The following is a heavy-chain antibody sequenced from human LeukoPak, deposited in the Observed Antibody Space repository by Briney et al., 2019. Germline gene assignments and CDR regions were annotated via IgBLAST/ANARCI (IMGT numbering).Heavy chain of an antibody. CDR2: IYPGDSDT. V-gene: IGHV5-51*01. Sequence: GESLKISCKGSGYSFTSYWIGWVRQMPGKGLEWVGIIYPGDSDTRYSPSFQGQVTISADKSISTAYLQWSSLKASDTAMYYCARVRKRTQYYFDYWGQGTLVTVSS. J-gene: IGHJ4*02. CDR3: ARVRKRTQYYFDY. D-gene: IGHD6-25*01. CDR1: GYSFTSYW.